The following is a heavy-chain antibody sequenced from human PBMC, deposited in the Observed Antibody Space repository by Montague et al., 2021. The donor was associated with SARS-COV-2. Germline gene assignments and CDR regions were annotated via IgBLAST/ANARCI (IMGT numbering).Heavy chain of an antibody. V-gene: IGHV4-34*01. CDR2: INHSGST. CDR1: GGSFSGYY. D-gene: IGHD3-10*01. Sequence: SETLSLTCAVYGGSFSGYYWSWIRQPPGKGLEWIGEINHSGSTNYNPPLKSRVTISVDTSKNQFSLKLSSVTAADTAVYYCARGRGILWFGELLHNWFDPWGQGTLVTVSS. J-gene: IGHJ5*02. CDR3: ARGRGILWFGELLHNWFDP.